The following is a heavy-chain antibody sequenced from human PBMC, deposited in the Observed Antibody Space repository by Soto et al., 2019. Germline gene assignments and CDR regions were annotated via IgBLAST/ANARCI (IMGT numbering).Heavy chain of an antibody. V-gene: IGHV3-30*18. J-gene: IGHJ4*02. CDR2: ISDAGSST. CDR1: GFTFNNCP. Sequence: PGGSLRLSCAASGFTFNNCPMTWVRQAPGKGLEWVAGISDAGSSTYYADSVKGRFTISRDNSKNTLYLQMNSLRAEDTAVYYCAKSQQPTLYYFDYWGQGTLVTVSS. CDR3: AKSQQPTLYYFDY. D-gene: IGHD1-1*01.